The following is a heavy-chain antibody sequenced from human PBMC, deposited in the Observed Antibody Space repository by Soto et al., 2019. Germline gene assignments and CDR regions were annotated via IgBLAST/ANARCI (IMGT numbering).Heavy chain of an antibody. V-gene: IGHV4-61*01. Sequence: ETLSLTCTVSGGSVSSGSYYWSWIRQPPGKGLEWIGYIYYSGSTNYNPSLKSRVTISVDTSKNQFSLKLSSVTAADTAVYYCARGRGYGDLYYFDYWGQGTLVTVSS. D-gene: IGHD4-17*01. CDR1: GGSVSSGSYY. J-gene: IGHJ4*02. CDR2: IYYSGST. CDR3: ARGRGYGDLYYFDY.